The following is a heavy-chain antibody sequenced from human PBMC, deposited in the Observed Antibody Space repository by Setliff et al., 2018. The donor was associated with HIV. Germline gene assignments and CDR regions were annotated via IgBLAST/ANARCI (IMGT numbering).Heavy chain of an antibody. D-gene: IGHD6-25*01. J-gene: IGHJ4*02. CDR1: GFTFSSYA. Sequence: PRLSCAASGFTFSSYAMHWVRQSPGKGLEWMAVISYDETDKYYADSVKGRFTISRDNSKNMLYLQMNSLRAEDTAVYYCAKDGQRVGYGSDFDYWGQGTLVTVSS. CDR2: ISYDETDK. V-gene: IGHV3-30*04. CDR3: AKDGQRVGYGSDFDY.